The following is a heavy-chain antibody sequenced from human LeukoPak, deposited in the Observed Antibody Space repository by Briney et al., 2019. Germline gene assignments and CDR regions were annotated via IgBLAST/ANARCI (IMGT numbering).Heavy chain of an antibody. J-gene: IGHJ6*03. CDR3: ARAKSAMVTYYYYMDV. Sequence: ASVKVSCKASGYTFTCYYMHWVRQAPGQGLEWMGWINPNSGGTNYAQKFQGRVTMTRDTSISTAYMELSRLRSDDTAVYYCARAKSAMVTYYYYMDVWGKGTTVTVSS. D-gene: IGHD5-18*01. CDR2: INPNSGGT. CDR1: GYTFTCYY. V-gene: IGHV1-2*02.